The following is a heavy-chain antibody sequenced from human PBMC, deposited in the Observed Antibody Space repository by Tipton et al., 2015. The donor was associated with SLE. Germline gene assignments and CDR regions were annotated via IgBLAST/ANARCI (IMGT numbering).Heavy chain of an antibody. Sequence: GSLRLSCTASGITFRTYDMNWVRQAPGKGLEWVSFISSSSRYIHYSDSVRGRFTISRDNAKNSLYLQMNSLSAEDTALYYCARDFTSIDDYWGQGTLVTVSS. J-gene: IGHJ4*02. CDR3: ARDFTSIDDY. CDR2: ISSSSRYI. D-gene: IGHD3-3*01. V-gene: IGHV3-21*01. CDR1: GITFRTYD.